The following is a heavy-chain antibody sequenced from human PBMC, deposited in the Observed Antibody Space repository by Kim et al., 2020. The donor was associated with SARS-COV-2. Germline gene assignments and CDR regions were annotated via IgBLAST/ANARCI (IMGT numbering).Heavy chain of an antibody. CDR2: INPNSGNT. CDR3: ARTLLQNYYDSSGSFYPF. D-gene: IGHD3-22*01. Sequence: ASVKVSCKASGYTFTSYDINWVRQAAGQGLEWMGWINPNSGNTGYAQKFQGRVTMTRDTSTSTAYMELSALRSEDTAVYYCARTLLQNYYDSSGSFYPFWGQGALVTVSS. V-gene: IGHV1-8*01. J-gene: IGHJ4*02. CDR1: GYTFTSYD.